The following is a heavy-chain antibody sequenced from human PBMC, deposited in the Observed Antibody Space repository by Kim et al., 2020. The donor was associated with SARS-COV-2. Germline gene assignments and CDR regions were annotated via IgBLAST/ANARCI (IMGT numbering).Heavy chain of an antibody. Sequence: GGSLRLSCAASGFTVSSNYMSWVRQAPGKGLEWVSDIYSGGSTYYADSVKGRFTISRDNSKNTLYLQMNSLRAEDTAVYYCAREVPDGYTPFDYWGQGTLVTVSS. CDR3: AREVPDGYTPFDY. D-gene: IGHD5-12*01. CDR1: GFTVSSNY. V-gene: IGHV3-66*01. J-gene: IGHJ4*02. CDR2: IYSGGST.